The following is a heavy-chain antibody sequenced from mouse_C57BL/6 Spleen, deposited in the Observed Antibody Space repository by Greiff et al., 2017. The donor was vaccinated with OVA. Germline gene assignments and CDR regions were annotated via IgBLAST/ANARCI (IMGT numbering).Heavy chain of an antibody. V-gene: IGHV1-52*01. CDR1: GYTFTSYW. J-gene: IGHJ2*01. Sequence: QVQLQQPGAALVRPGSSVKLSCKASGYTFTSYWMHWVRQRPIQGLEWIGNIDPSDSETHYNQKFKDKATLTVDKSSSTAYMQLSSLTSEDSAVYYCARKELGRDYWGQGTTLTVSS. D-gene: IGHD4-1*01. CDR3: ARKELGRDY. CDR2: IDPSDSET.